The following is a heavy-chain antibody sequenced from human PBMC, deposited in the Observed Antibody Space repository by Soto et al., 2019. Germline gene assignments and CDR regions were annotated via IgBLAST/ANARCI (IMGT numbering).Heavy chain of an antibody. CDR1: GFTFSSLG. CDR2: ISYDGSKK. V-gene: IGHV3-30-3*01. CDR3: AIERGWIWAPFDS. Sequence: QVKLVESGGGVVQPRRSLRLSCAASGFTFSSLGMDWVRQAPGKGLEWVALISYDGSKKYYGDSVKGRFTISRDNSRNTLHLQMNGLRPEDTGVYYWAIERGWIWAPFDSWGQGTLVTVSS. D-gene: IGHD2-2*03. J-gene: IGHJ4*02.